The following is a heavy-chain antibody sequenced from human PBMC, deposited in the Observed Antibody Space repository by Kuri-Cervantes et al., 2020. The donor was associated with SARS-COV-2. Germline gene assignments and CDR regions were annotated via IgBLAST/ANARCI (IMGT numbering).Heavy chain of an antibody. V-gene: IGHV3-30*18. D-gene: IGHD3-3*01. CDR2: ISYDGSNK. CDR3: AKDSGSGFWSGYWSWGKLSGKHWFDP. J-gene: IGHJ5*02. Sequence: GESLKISCAASGFSFRGYGMHWVRQAPGKGLEWVAVISYDGSNKYYADSVKGRFTISRDNSKNTLYLQMSSLRAEDTAVYYCAKDSGSGFWSGYWSWGKLSGKHWFDPWGQGTLVTVSS. CDR1: GFSFRGYG.